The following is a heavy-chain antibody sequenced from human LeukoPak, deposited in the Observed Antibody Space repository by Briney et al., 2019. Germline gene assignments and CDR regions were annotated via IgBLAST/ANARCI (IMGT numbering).Heavy chain of an antibody. V-gene: IGHV4-59*08. D-gene: IGHD5-18*01. CDR1: GGSISSYY. CDR2: IYYSGST. J-gene: IGHJ4*02. Sequence: SETLSLTCTVSGGSISSYYWSWLRQPPGKGLEWIGYIYYSGSTNYNPSLKSRVTISVDTSKNQFSLKLSSVTAADTAVYYCARYSYGVDYWGQGTLVTVSS. CDR3: ARYSYGVDY.